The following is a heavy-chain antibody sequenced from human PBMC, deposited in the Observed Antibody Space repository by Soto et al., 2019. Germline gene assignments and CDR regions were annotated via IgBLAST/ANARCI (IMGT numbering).Heavy chain of an antibody. V-gene: IGHV3-48*02. CDR3: ARSDSSGYHLYRRGSNDAFDV. J-gene: IGHJ3*01. CDR1: GFTFSSFT. D-gene: IGHD6-19*01. CDR2: IGSSGITR. Sequence: EVQLVEAGGGLVQPGGSLRLSCGASGFTFSSFTMNWVRQAPGKGLEWGSDIGSSGITRYQADAAKGGFTVSRDNARNSLYLQMNSLRDEDTALYYCARSDSSGYHLYRRGSNDAFDVWGQGTMVTVSP.